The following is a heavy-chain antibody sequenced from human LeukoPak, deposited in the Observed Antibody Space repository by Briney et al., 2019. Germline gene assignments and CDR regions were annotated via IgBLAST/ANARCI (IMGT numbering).Heavy chain of an antibody. D-gene: IGHD3-9*01. CDR1: GFTFSSYG. V-gene: IGHV3-30*03. J-gene: IGHJ6*02. CDR3: ATEADILTGYYPRNYYYYGMDV. Sequence: GGSLRLSCAASGFTFSSYGMQWVRQAPGKGLEWVAVISYDGSNKYYADSVKGRFTISRDNSKNTLYLQMNSLRAEDTAVYYCATEADILTGYYPRNYYYYGMDVWGQGTTVTVSS. CDR2: ISYDGSNK.